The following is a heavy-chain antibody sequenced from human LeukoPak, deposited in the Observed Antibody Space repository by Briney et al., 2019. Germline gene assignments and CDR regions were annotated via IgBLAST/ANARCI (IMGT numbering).Heavy chain of an antibody. J-gene: IGHJ4*02. CDR2: ITGTSRYI. CDR3: ARDRGGYDLDY. D-gene: IGHD5-12*01. V-gene: IGHV3-21*01. CDR1: GFTFSSYS. Sequence: GSLRLSCAASGFTFSSYSMNWVRQAPGKGLEWVSSITGTSRYIYYADSVKGRFTISRDNAKNSLYLQMNSLRAEDTAAYYCARDRGGYDLDYWGQGTLATVSS.